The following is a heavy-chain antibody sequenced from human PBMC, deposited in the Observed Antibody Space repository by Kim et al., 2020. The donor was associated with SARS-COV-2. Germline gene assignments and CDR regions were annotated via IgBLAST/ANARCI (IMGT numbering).Heavy chain of an antibody. CDR3: ARGPDTAMSTRDYYYYGMDV. CDR2: IKQDGSEK. Sequence: GGSLRLSCAASGFTFSSYWMSWVRQAPGKGLEWVANIKQDGSEKYYVDSVKGRFTISRDNAKNSLYLQMNSLRAEDTAVYYCARGPDTAMSTRDYYYYGMDVWGQGTTVTVSS. D-gene: IGHD5-18*01. J-gene: IGHJ6*02. V-gene: IGHV3-7*03. CDR1: GFTFSSYW.